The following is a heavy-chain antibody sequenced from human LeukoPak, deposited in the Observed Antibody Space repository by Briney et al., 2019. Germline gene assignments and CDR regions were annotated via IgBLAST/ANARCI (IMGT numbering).Heavy chain of an antibody. V-gene: IGHV4-59*05. CDR2: ISYSGST. D-gene: IGHD3-22*01. CDR3: ARSVDSLLNFDY. J-gene: IGHJ4*02. CDR1: RFTFSSYE. Sequence: GSLRLSCAASRFTFSSYEMNWVRQAPGKGLEWIGSISYSGSTYYNPSLKSRVTISVDTSKNQFSLKLSSVTAADTAVYYCARSVDSLLNFDYWGQGTLVTVSS.